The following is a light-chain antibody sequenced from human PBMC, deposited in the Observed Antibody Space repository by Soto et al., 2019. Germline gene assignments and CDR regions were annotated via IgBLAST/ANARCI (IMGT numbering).Light chain of an antibody. CDR1: QSVSSSF. Sequence: EIILTQSPGTLSLSPGERATLSCRASQSVSSSFLAWHQQKPGQAPRLLIYGASSRATGIPDRFSGSGSGTDFTLTISRLEPEDFAVYYCQQYDSSPLTFGGVTKVEIK. CDR3: QQYDSSPLT. J-gene: IGKJ4*01. CDR2: GAS. V-gene: IGKV3-20*01.